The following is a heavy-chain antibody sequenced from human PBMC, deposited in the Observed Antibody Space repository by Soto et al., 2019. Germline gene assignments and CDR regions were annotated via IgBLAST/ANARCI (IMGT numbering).Heavy chain of an antibody. J-gene: IGHJ6*02. Sequence: GESLKISCKGSGYSFTSYWIGWVRQMPGKGLEWMGIIYPGDSDTRYSPSFQGQVTISADKSVSTAYLQWSSLKASDTAMYYCALTTGAHYYYYGMDVWGQGTTVTVSS. CDR3: ALTTGAHYYYYGMDV. D-gene: IGHD2-8*02. CDR2: IYPGDSDT. V-gene: IGHV5-51*01. CDR1: GYSFTSYW.